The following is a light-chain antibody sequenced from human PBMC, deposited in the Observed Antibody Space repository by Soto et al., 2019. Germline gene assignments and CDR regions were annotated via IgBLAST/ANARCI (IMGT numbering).Light chain of an antibody. CDR2: GAS. CDR1: QSVSSNH. J-gene: IGKJ2*01. V-gene: IGKV3-20*01. CDR3: QQYVGSPPYT. Sequence: IVLTQSPGTLSLSPGERATLSCRASQSVSSNHLAWYQQKPGQAPRLLIYGASSRATGIPDRFSGSGSGTDFTLTISRLEPEDFAVYFCQQYVGSPPYTFGQGTKVEI.